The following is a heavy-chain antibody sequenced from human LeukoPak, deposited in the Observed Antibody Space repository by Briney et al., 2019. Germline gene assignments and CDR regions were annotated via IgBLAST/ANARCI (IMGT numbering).Heavy chain of an antibody. D-gene: IGHD6-19*01. CDR2: ISGSGGSA. CDR1: GFTFSSYP. J-gene: IGHJ4*02. Sequence: PGGSLRHTCAASGFTFSSYPMSWVPRAPGKGLEWFSAISGSGGSAYYADPVKCRFTVSRDNSKNTLSLQMNSLRAEDTAVYYCAGSSGWSVGGYYFDYWGQGTLVTVSS. V-gene: IGHV3-23*01. CDR3: AGSSGWSVGGYYFDY.